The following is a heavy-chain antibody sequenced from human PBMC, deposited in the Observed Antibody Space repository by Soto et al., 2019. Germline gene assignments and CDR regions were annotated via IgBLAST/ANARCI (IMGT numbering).Heavy chain of an antibody. CDR1: GFTFSSYA. V-gene: IGHV3-23*01. Sequence: GGSLRLSCAASGFTFSSYAMSWVRQAPGKGLEWVSAISGSGGSTYYADSVKGRFTISRDNSKNTLYLQMISLRAEYTAVYYCAKSIAARPHYYYMDVWGKGTTVTVSS. CDR3: AKSIAARPHYYYMDV. J-gene: IGHJ6*03. CDR2: ISGSGGST. D-gene: IGHD6-6*01.